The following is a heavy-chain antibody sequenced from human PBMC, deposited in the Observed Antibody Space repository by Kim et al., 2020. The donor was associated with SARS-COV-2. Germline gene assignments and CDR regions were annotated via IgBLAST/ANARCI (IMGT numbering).Heavy chain of an antibody. CDR1: GYTFTSYY. J-gene: IGHJ5*02. CDR2: INPSGGST. D-gene: IGHD3-10*01. Sequence: ASVKVSCKASGYTFTSYYMHWVRQAPGQGLEWMGIINPSGGSTSYAQKFQGRVTMTRDTSTSTVYMELSSLRSEDTAVYYCARDQLAGVRRGSNWFDPWGQGTLVTVSS. V-gene: IGHV1-46*01. CDR3: ARDQLAGVRRGSNWFDP.